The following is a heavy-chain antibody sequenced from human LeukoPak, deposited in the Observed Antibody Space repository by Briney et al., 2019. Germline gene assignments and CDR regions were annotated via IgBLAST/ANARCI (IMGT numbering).Heavy chain of an antibody. Sequence: SQTLSLTCAISGDSVSSNSAAWNWIRQSPSRGLEWLGRTYYRSKWYNDYAVSAKSRITINPDTSKNQFSLQLNSVTPEDTAVYYCARSFLRRRIIAAAGTIPEGWFDPWGQGTLVTVSS. CDR3: ARSFLRRRIIAAAGTIPEGWFDP. CDR1: GDSVSSNSAA. D-gene: IGHD6-13*01. CDR2: TYYRSKWYN. V-gene: IGHV6-1*01. J-gene: IGHJ5*02.